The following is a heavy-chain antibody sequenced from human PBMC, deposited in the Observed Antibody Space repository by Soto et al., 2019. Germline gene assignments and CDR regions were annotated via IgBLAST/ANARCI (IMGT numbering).Heavy chain of an antibody. CDR2: ISSNGGST. Sequence: GGSLRLSCSASGFTFSSYAMHWVRQAPGKGLEYVSAISSNGGSTYYADSVKGRFTISRDNSKNTLYLQMSSLRAEDTAVYYCVKGFTYYDILTGYLHNWSDPWGQGTLVTVSS. V-gene: IGHV3-64D*06. J-gene: IGHJ5*02. CDR1: GFTFSSYA. CDR3: VKGFTYYDILTGYLHNWSDP. D-gene: IGHD3-9*01.